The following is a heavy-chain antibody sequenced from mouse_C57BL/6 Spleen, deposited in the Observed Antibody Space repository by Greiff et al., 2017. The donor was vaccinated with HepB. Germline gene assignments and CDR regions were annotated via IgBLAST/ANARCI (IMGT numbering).Heavy chain of an antibody. CDR1: GYTFTDYY. CDR2: INPNNGGT. D-gene: IGHD2-3*01. J-gene: IGHJ3*01. V-gene: IGHV1-26*01. CDR3: ARDGGWLLPWFAY. Sequence: EVQLQQSGPELVKPGASVKISCKASGYTFTDYYMNWVKQSHGKSLEWIGDINPNNGGTSYNQKFKGKATLTVDKSSSTAYMELRSLTSEDSAVYYCARDGGWLLPWFAYWGQGTLVTVSA.